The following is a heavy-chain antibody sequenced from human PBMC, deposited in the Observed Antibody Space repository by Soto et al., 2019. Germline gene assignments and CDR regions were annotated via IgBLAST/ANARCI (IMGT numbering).Heavy chain of an antibody. V-gene: IGHV1-69*10. Sequence: SVKVSCKASGGTFSSYAISWVRQAPGQGLEWMGGIIPILGIANYAQKFQGRVTITADKSTSTAYMELSSLRSEDTAVYYCARGVSGYNYYYYGMDVWGQGTTVTVSS. CDR1: GGTFSSYA. CDR3: ARGVSGYNYYYYGMDV. J-gene: IGHJ6*02. D-gene: IGHD5-12*01. CDR2: IIPILGIA.